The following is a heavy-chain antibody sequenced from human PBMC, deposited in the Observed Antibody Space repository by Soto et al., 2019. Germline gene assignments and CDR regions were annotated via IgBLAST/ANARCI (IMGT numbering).Heavy chain of an antibody. Sequence: GESLKISCKASGYSFATYWIGWVRQMPGKGLEWMGIIYPGDSDTMYSPSFQGQVIISADLSSTTTYLQWSSLKASDTALYYCARQDGVDPVNGWIDPWGQGTLVTVSS. CDR2: IYPGDSDT. J-gene: IGHJ5*02. CDR1: GYSFATYW. CDR3: ARQDGVDPVNGWIDP. V-gene: IGHV5-51*01. D-gene: IGHD2-8*01.